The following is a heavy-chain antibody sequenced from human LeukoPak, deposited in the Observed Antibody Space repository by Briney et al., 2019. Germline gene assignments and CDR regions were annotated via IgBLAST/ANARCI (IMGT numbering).Heavy chain of an antibody. Sequence: PGGSLRLSCAASGFTFSSYAMSWVRQAPGKGLEWVSAIGGSGVHTYYADSVKGRFTISRDNSKNTLYLQMNSLRAEDTAVYYCARERELQYYFDYWGQGTLVTVSS. CDR3: ARERELQYYFDY. CDR2: IGGSGVHT. J-gene: IGHJ4*02. V-gene: IGHV3-23*01. CDR1: GFTFSSYA. D-gene: IGHD1-26*01.